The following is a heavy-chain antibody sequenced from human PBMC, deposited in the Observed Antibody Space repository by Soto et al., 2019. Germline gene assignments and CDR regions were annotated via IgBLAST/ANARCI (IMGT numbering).Heavy chain of an antibody. J-gene: IGHJ4*02. Sequence: LLRFSAGSGLTFDAYATSLVRQAPGKGLEWVSGISARGDTKYIGSVKGRFTISRDNSRNTLYLQMNSLRPDDTAVYYCAKPGPVTARIRFDYWGQGALVTVSS. V-gene: IGHV3-23*01. CDR2: ISARGDT. CDR1: GLTFDAYA. D-gene: IGHD2-21*02. CDR3: AKPGPVTARIRFDY.